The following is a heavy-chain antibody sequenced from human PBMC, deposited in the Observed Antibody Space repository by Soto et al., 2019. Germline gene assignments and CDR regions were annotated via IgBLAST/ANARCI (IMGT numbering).Heavy chain of an antibody. Sequence: QIELQESGPGLIKPSQTLSLTCNVPNLAFQTGHFFWSWLRRPPGKGLEWLGDRHISAGSLSNPSARGRVSISVDMSRGQVFLTLDSVSAADTAVYFCARGRVSPRGRRRWYFDLWGRGTLVSVSS. CDR2: RHISAGS. D-gene: IGHD3-10*01. CDR3: ARGRVSPRGRRRWYFDL. CDR1: NLAFQTGHFF. V-gene: IGHV4-30-4*01. J-gene: IGHJ2*01.